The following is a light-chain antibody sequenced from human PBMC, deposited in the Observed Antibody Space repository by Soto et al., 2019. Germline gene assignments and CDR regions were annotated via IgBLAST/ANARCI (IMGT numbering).Light chain of an antibody. CDR3: QQYYSYPWT. V-gene: IGKV1-8*01. CDR1: QGIRSY. Sequence: AIRMTQSPSSLSASTGDRVTITCRASQGIRSYLAWYQQKPGKAPKLLIYAASTLQSGVPSRFSGSGSGTDFTLTISCLQSEDFATYYCQQYYSYPWTFGQGTKLEIK. J-gene: IGKJ1*01. CDR2: AAS.